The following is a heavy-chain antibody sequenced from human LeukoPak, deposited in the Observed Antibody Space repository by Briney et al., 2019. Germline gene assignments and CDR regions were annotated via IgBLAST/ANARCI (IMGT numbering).Heavy chain of an antibody. CDR3: ARDPNSGVLGDI. J-gene: IGHJ3*02. D-gene: IGHD1-26*01. Sequence: SETLSLTCTVSGGSVSSGRFYWNWIRQHPGKGLEWIGYIFHSGSTDYNPSLKSRTIISIDTSKNQLSLKLSSVTAADTAVYYCARDPNSGVLGDIWGQGTMVTVSS. CDR1: GGSVSSGRFY. CDR2: IFHSGST. V-gene: IGHV4-31*03.